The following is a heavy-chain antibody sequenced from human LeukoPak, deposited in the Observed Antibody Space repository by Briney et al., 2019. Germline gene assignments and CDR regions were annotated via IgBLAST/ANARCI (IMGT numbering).Heavy chain of an antibody. CDR2: XXGYSGNT. J-gene: IGHJ5*02. CDR3: AREGPGWQWHGNWFDP. Sequence: ASVKVSCKASGYTFTSYGISXVRXAXGXGXXWXGWXXGYSGNTNYAQKLQGRVTMTTDTSTSTAYMELRSLRSDDTAVYYCAREGPGWQWHGNWFDPWGQGTLVTVSS. D-gene: IGHD6-19*01. V-gene: IGHV1-18*01. CDR1: GYTFTSYG.